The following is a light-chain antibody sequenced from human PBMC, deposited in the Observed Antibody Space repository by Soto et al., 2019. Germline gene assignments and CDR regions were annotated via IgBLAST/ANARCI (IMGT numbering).Light chain of an antibody. CDR2: EVS. J-gene: IGLJ3*02. CDR1: SSDVGAYNY. V-gene: IGLV2-14*01. Sequence: QSALTQPASVSGSPGQSITISCTGTSSDVGAYNYVSWYQQHPGKAPKLMSYEVSNRPSGVSNRFSGSKSGNTASLTISGLQAEDEGAYYCSSYTSGSTWVFGGGTKVTVL. CDR3: SSYTSGSTWV.